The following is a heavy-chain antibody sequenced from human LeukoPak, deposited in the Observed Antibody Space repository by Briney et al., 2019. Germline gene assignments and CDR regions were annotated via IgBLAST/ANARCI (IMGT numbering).Heavy chain of an antibody. J-gene: IGHJ4*02. Sequence: GGSLRLSCAASGFPFSGYVLSWVRQAPGKGLEWIAYINHNGEAIYYPDFVKGRFIISRDNVKNSLFLQMNDLRDEDTAIYYCARDYDWAFDFWGQGTRVTVSS. CDR3: ARDYDWAFDF. CDR2: INHNGEAI. V-gene: IGHV3-48*02. D-gene: IGHD3-9*01. CDR1: GFPFSGYV.